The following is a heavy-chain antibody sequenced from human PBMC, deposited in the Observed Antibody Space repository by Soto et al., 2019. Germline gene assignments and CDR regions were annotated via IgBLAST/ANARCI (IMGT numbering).Heavy chain of an antibody. CDR2: IKQDGSEK. V-gene: IGHV3-7*01. CDR3: ASRDRPQNYYYYYMDV. J-gene: IGHJ6*03. CDR1: GFTFSSYW. Sequence: GGSLRLSCAASGFTFSSYWMSWVRQAPGKGLEWVANIKQDGSEKYYVDSVKGRFTISRDNAKNSLYLQMNSLRAEDTAVYYCASRDRPQNYYYYYMDVWGKGTTVTVSS.